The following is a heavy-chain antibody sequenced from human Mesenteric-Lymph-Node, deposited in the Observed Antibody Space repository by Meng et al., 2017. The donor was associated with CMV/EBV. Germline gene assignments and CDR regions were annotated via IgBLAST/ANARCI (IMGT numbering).Heavy chain of an antibody. CDR2: IKQDGSEK. D-gene: IGHD4-11*01. J-gene: IGHJ4*02. CDR3: ARVGGVTTLNY. Sequence: GESLKISCAASGFTFSSYWMSWVRQAPGKGLEWVANIKQDGSEKYYVDSVKGRFTISRDNAKNSLYLQMNGLRAEDTAMYYCARVGGVTTLNYWGQGTPVTVSS. V-gene: IGHV3-7*03. CDR1: GFTFSSYW.